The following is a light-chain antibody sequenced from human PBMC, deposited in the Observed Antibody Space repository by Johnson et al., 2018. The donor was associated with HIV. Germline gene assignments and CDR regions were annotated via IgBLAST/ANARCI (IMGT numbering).Light chain of an antibody. CDR1: SSNIGNNY. Sequence: QSVLTQPPSVSAAPGQKVTISCSGSSSNIGNNYVSWYQQLPGTAPKLLIYENNKRPSGIPDRFSGSKSGTSATMGITGLPTGDEADYYCGTWYSSLSAYVGATETKVT. J-gene: IGLJ1*01. CDR3: GTWYSSLSAYV. CDR2: ENN. V-gene: IGLV1-51*02.